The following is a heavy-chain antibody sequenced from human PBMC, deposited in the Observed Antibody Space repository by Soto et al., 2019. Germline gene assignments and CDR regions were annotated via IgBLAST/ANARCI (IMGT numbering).Heavy chain of an antibody. J-gene: IGHJ6*02. V-gene: IGHV3-33*01. D-gene: IGHD4-17*01. CDR2: IWYDGSNK. Sequence: QAQLVESGGGVVQPGRSLRLSCAASGFTFSSYGMHWVRQAPGKGLEWVAVIWYDGSNKYYADSVKGRFTISRDNSKNTLYLQMNSLRAEDTAVYYCARSNRGDHPGDYGMDVWGQGTTVTVSS. CDR3: ARSNRGDHPGDYGMDV. CDR1: GFTFSSYG.